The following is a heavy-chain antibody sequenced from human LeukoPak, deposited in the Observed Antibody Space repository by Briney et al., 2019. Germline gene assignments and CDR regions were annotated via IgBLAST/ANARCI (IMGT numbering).Heavy chain of an antibody. Sequence: SVKVSCKASGGTFSSYAISWVRQAPGQGLEWMGGIIPIFGTANYAQKFQGRVTITADESTSTAYMELSSLRSEDTAVYYCARGEDDPYCGGDCQYDYWGRGTLVTVSS. D-gene: IGHD2-21*02. CDR2: IIPIFGTA. CDR3: ARGEDDPYCGGDCQYDY. J-gene: IGHJ4*02. V-gene: IGHV1-69*13. CDR1: GGTFSSYA.